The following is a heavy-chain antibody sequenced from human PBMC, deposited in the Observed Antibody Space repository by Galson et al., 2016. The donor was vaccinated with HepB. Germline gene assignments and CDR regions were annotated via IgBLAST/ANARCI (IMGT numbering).Heavy chain of an antibody. D-gene: IGHD6-13*01. J-gene: IGHJ4*02. V-gene: IGHV3-53*01. Sequence: SLRLSCAGSGFIVSSHYMNWVRQAPGKGLEWVSIIYSGGATYYANSVKGRFTISRDNPKNTVYLQMNSLRDEDTAVYYCARDPGRIAAAGHLDSWGRGTLVTVSS. CDR2: IYSGGAT. CDR3: ARDPGRIAAAGHLDS. CDR1: GFIVSSHY.